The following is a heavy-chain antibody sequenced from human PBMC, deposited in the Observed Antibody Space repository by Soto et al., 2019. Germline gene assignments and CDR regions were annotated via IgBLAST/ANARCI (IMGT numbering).Heavy chain of an antibody. CDR3: ARDGYSYGSLYYFDY. Sequence: SVKVSCKASGGTFSSYAISWVRQAPGQGLEWMGGIIPIFGTANYAQKFQGRVTITADESTSTAYMELSSLRSEDTAVYYCARDGYSYGSLYYFDYWGQGTLVTVSS. CDR1: GGTFSSYA. CDR2: IIPIFGTA. J-gene: IGHJ4*02. V-gene: IGHV1-69*13. D-gene: IGHD5-18*01.